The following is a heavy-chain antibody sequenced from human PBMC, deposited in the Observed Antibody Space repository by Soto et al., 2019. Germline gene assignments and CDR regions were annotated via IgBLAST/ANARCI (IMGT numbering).Heavy chain of an antibody. CDR1: GYTFTSYY. CDR2: ISSFDGAT. J-gene: IGHJ6*02. CDR3: ARDLITVSGMDV. Sequence: ASVKVSCKASGYTFTSYYIHWVRQAPGQGLEWMGIISSFDGATNYAQKLQGRVTMTRDTSTRTVYMELSSLRSEDTAVYYCARDLITVSGMDVWGQGTTDPVSS. V-gene: IGHV1-46*04. D-gene: IGHD4-4*01.